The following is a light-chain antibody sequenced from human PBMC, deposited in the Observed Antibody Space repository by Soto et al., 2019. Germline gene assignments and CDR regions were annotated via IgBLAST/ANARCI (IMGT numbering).Light chain of an antibody. CDR3: CAKTSSVTYV. Sequence: QSALTQPASVSGSPGQSITFSCTGTSSDVGGYNYVSWYQQHPGKAPKLMIYEVSNRPSGVSNRFSGSKSGSTASLTISGLQAEDEADYYCCAKTSSVTYVFGTGTKVTVL. CDR2: EVS. CDR1: SSDVGGYNY. V-gene: IGLV2-14*01. J-gene: IGLJ1*01.